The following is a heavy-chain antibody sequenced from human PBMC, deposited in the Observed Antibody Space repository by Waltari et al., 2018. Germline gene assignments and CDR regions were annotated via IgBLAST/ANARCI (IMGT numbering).Heavy chain of an antibody. CDR1: GFTFSDYY. CDR2: ISDSGSIR. J-gene: IGHJ5*02. CDR3: TRDKAYGSGSVRIDP. Sequence: QVQLVESGGGLVRPGGSLRLSCAASGFTFSDYYMNWIRKAPGKGLEWVSHISDSGSIRYYADSVEGRFTISRDNAKNSLYLQMNSLRVEDTAVYYCTRDKAYGSGSVRIDPWGQGTLVTVSS. V-gene: IGHV3-11*01. D-gene: IGHD3-10*01.